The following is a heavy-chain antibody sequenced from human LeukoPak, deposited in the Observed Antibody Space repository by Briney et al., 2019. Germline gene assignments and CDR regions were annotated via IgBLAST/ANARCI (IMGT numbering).Heavy chain of an antibody. J-gene: IGHJ5*02. V-gene: IGHV3-23*01. Sequence: PGGSLRPSCAASGFTFSSYATSWARQAPGKGLEWVSAISGSGGSTYYADSVKGRFTISRDNSKNTLYLQMNSLRAGDTAVYYCAKGGPSGWNWFDPWGQGTLVTVSS. D-gene: IGHD6-19*01. CDR2: ISGSGGST. CDR3: AKGGPSGWNWFDP. CDR1: GFTFSSYA.